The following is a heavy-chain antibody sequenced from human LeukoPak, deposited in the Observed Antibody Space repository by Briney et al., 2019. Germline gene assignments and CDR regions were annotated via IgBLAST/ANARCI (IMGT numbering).Heavy chain of an antibody. CDR1: GFTFSSYA. J-gene: IGHJ4*02. V-gene: IGHV3-23*01. Sequence: GGSLRLSCAASGFTFSSYAMSWVRQAPGKGLEWVSAISGSGGSTYYADSVKGRFTISRGNSKNTLYLQMNSLRAEDTAVYYCASPPPTYYYDSSGYYERFSPFDYWGQGTLVTVSS. CDR3: ASPPPTYYYDSSGYYERFSPFDY. D-gene: IGHD3-22*01. CDR2: ISGSGGST.